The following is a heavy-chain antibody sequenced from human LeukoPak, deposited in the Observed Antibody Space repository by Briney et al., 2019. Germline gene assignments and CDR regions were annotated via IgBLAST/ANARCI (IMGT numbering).Heavy chain of an antibody. D-gene: IGHD1-26*01. CDR3: ASGGIDGAFDI. CDR2: IYHSGST. V-gene: IGHV4-4*02. J-gene: IGHJ3*02. Sequence: SETLSLTCAVSGGSISSNNWWGWVRQPPGKGLEWIGEIYHSGSTNYNPSLKSRVTISVDTSKNQFSLKLSSVTAADTAVYYCASGGIDGAFDIWGQGTMVTVSS. CDR1: GGSISSNNW.